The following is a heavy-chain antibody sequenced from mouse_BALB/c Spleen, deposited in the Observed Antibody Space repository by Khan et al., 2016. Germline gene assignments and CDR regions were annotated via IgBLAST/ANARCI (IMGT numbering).Heavy chain of an antibody. CDR2: INTNTGAP. D-gene: IGHD1-1*01. CDR1: GYTFTNYG. Sequence: QIQLVQSGPELKKPGETVKISCKASGYTFTNYGMNWVKQAPGKGLKWMGWINTNTGAPTYAEEFKGRFAFSLETSARTAYLQFNNLKDEDTATYYCAEDYYGSNWFAYWGQGTLVTVSA. J-gene: IGHJ3*01. V-gene: IGHV9-3*02. CDR3: AEDYYGSNWFAY.